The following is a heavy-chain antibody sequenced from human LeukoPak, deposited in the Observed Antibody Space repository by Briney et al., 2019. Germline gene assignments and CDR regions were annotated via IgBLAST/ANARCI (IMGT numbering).Heavy chain of an antibody. V-gene: IGHV4-59*11. CDR2: IYDTETT. Sequence: SETLSLTCTVSGASMSNHYWSWIRQPPGKALEWIGYIYDTETTNYNPSLTSRVTMSVDASKNQFSLKLTSVTAADTALYYCASRPGGSTWYGVFDYWSRGTLVTVSS. D-gene: IGHD6-13*01. CDR1: GASMSNHY. J-gene: IGHJ4*02. CDR3: ASRPGGSTWYGVFDY.